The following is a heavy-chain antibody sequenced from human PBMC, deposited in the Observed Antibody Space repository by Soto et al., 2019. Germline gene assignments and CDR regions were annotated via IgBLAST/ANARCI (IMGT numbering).Heavy chain of an antibody. CDR1: GYTFTSYG. J-gene: IGHJ5*02. CDR3: AREAKYSSSWYTWWFDP. D-gene: IGHD6-13*01. CDR2: ISAYNGNT. V-gene: IGHV1-18*01. Sequence: ASVKVSCKASGYTFTSYGISWVRQAPGQGLEWMGWISAYNGNTNYAQKLQGRVTMTTDTSTSTAYMELRSLRSDDTAVYYCAREAKYSSSWYTWWFDPWGQGTLVTVSS.